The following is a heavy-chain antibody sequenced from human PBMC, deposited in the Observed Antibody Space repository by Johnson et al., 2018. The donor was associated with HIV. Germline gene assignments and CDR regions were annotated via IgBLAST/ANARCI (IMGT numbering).Heavy chain of an antibody. V-gene: IGHV3-66*01. CDR1: GFTVSSNY. CDR3: AKDRTAAGDAFDI. J-gene: IGHJ3*02. Sequence: VQLVESGGGLVQPGGSLRLSCAASGFTVSSNYMSWVRQAPGKGLEWVSVLFSGGTTYYADSVKGRFTISRDNSKNTLYLQMNSLRAEDTAVYYCAKDRTAAGDAFDIWGQGTMVTVSS. CDR2: LFSGGTT. D-gene: IGHD6-13*01.